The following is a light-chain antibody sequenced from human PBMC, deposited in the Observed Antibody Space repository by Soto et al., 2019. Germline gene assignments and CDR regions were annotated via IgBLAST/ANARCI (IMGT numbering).Light chain of an antibody. CDR2: WAS. CDR3: QQYFSAPFT. V-gene: IGKV4-1*01. CDR1: RTLLYSSNNKNY. J-gene: IGKJ2*01. Sequence: DTVMTQSPDSLTVSLGERATINCKSSRTLLYSSNNKNYVSWYQQKPGQPPKLLIYWASTRESGVPDRFSGSGFGPDFTPTINSLQTEDVAVYYCQQYFSAPFTFGHGTKLEI.